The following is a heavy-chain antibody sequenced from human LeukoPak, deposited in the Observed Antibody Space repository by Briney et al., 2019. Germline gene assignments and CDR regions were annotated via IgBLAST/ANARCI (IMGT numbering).Heavy chain of an antibody. CDR2: ISGSGGST. D-gene: IGHD3-10*01. CDR1: GFTFSSYG. CDR3: AKHQTMVRGVLYKGDAFDI. V-gene: IGHV3-23*01. Sequence: PGGTLRLSCAASGFTFSSYGMSWVRQAPGKGLEWVSAISGSGGSTYYADSVKGRFTISRDNSKNTLYLQMNSLRAEDTAVYYCAKHQTMVRGVLYKGDAFDIWGQGTMVTVSS. J-gene: IGHJ3*02.